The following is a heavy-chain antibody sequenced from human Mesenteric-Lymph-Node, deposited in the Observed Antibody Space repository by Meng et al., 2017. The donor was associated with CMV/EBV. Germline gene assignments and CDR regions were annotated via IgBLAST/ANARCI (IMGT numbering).Heavy chain of an antibody. J-gene: IGHJ4*02. CDR2: ISESANRI. D-gene: IGHD6-13*01. Sequence: GGSLRLSCAASGFTFSNYWMNWVRQAPGKGLEWVSYISESANRIYYADSVNGRFTISRDNAKNSVFLEMNSLRVEDTAVYYCARDIKVAAADYWGQGTLVTVSS. CDR1: GFTFSNYW. V-gene: IGHV3-48*04. CDR3: ARDIKVAAADY.